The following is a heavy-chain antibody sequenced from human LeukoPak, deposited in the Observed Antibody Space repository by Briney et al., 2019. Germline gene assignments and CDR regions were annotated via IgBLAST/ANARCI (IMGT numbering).Heavy chain of an antibody. CDR2: ISYSGST. CDR1: GGSISSSSYN. V-gene: IGHV4-39*07. Sequence: PSETLSLTCTVSGGSISSSSYNWDWIRQPPGKGLEWIGHISYSGSTYYNPSLKSRVTISVDTSKNQFSLKLSSVTAADTAVYYCARRRLRSPSTDYWGQGTLVTVSS. D-gene: IGHD5-12*01. J-gene: IGHJ4*02. CDR3: ARRRLRSPSTDY.